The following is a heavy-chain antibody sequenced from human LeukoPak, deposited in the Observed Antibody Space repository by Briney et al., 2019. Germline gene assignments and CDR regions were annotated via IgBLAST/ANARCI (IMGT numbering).Heavy chain of an antibody. J-gene: IGHJ4*02. CDR1: GFTFSDYG. Sequence: GGSLRLSCTASGFTFSDYGMHWVRQAPGKGLEWVAYIRKSGSPIYYADSVKGRFTISRDDAKNSLYLQMNSLRDEDTAVYYCVRDPDALDYWGQGTLVTVSS. CDR2: IRKSGSPI. V-gene: IGHV3-48*02. CDR3: VRDPDALDY.